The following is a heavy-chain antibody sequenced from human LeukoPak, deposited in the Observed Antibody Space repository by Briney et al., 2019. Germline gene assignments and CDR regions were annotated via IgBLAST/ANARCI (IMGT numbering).Heavy chain of an antibody. V-gene: IGHV3-23*01. J-gene: IGHJ4*02. CDR1: GFTFSSYA. D-gene: IGHD3-9*01. Sequence: GGSLRLSCAASGFTFSSYAMRWVRQAPGKGLESVSAFSGSGGSTYYADSVKGRFTISRDNSKNSLYLQMNSLRAEDTAVYYCAKDSPARYFDWLSSFDYWGQGTLVTVSS. CDR3: AKDSPARYFDWLSSFDY. CDR2: FSGSGGST.